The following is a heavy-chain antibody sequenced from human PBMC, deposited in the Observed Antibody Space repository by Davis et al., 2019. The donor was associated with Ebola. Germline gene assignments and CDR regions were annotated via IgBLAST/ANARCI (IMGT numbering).Heavy chain of an antibody. CDR3: ATTQWLREFDN. CDR2: IYDQST. J-gene: IGHJ4*02. CDR1: GFTFSNYG. V-gene: IGHV3-23*03. Sequence: GESLKISCVASGFTFSNYGMSWVRQAPGKGLEWVSVIYDQSTAYADAVRGRFIISRDKSNNTLYLEMSSLRVDDTAVYYCATTQWLREFDNWGQGTLVTVSS. D-gene: IGHD6-19*01.